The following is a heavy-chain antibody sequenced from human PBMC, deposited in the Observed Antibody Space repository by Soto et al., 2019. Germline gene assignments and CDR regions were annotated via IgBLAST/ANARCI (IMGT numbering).Heavy chain of an antibody. Sequence: QVQLVQSGADVKKPGSSVKVSCKASGGTFSRKTISWVRQAPGQGLEWMGGITPMFNTPNYAQKFQGRVAITADESTMTVSMVGSRLTFEDTAIYYCARQFDHDRSVHYYAYWGQGTPVTVYS. V-gene: IGHV1-69*01. CDR2: ITPMFNTP. D-gene: IGHD3-22*01. CDR3: ARQFDHDRSVHYYAY. J-gene: IGHJ4*02. CDR1: GGTFSRKT.